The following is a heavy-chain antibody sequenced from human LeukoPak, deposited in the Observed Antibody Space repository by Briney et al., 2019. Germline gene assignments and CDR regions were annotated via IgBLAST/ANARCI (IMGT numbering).Heavy chain of an antibody. CDR1: GFTFSNYW. CDR3: ARDKGEFWSGYYYYYGMDV. V-gene: IGHV3-30*03. D-gene: IGHD3-3*01. J-gene: IGHJ6*02. CDR2: ISYDGSNK. Sequence: GGSLRLSCAASGFTFSNYWMSWVRQAPGKGLEWVAVISYDGSNKYYADSVKGRFTISRDNSKNTLYLQMNSLRAEDTAVYYCARDKGEFWSGYYYYYGMDVWGQGTTVTVS.